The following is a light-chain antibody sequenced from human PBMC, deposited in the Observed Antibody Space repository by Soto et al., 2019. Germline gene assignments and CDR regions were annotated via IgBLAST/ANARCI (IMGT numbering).Light chain of an antibody. Sequence: QSALTQPASVSGSPGQSITISCTGTSSDIGGYIYVSWYQHHPGKAPKLLIYDVSNRPSGVSNRFSGSKSGNTASLTISGLQVEDEADYFRSTYTSSRTRFGGGTKVTVL. CDR3: STYTSSRTR. V-gene: IGLV2-14*03. CDR2: DVS. CDR1: SSDIGGYIY. J-gene: IGLJ2*01.